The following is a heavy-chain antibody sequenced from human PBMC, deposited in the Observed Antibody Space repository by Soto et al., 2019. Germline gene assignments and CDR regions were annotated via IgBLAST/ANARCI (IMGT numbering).Heavy chain of an antibody. CDR3: ARGKMTTVTTEFDY. V-gene: IGHV4-59*01. Sequence: SETLSLTCTVSGGCISSYYWSWIRQPPGKELEWIGYIYYSGSTNYNPSLKSRVTISVDTSKNQFSLKLSSVTVADTAVYYCARGKMTTVTTEFDYWGQGTLVTVSS. CDR2: IYYSGST. J-gene: IGHJ4*02. CDR1: GGCISSYY. D-gene: IGHD4-17*01.